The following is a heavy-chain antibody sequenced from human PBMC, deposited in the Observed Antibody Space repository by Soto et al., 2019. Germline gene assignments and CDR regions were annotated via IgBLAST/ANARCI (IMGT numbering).Heavy chain of an antibody. V-gene: IGHV1-3*01. Sequence: ASVKVSCKASGYTFTSYGISWVRQAPGQGLEWMGWINAGNGNTKYSQKFQGRVTITRDTSASTAYMELSSLRSEDTAVYYCARDGSSGWYAICDYWGQGTLVTVSS. CDR2: INAGNGNT. D-gene: IGHD6-19*01. CDR3: ARDGSSGWYAICDY. CDR1: GYTFTSYG. J-gene: IGHJ4*02.